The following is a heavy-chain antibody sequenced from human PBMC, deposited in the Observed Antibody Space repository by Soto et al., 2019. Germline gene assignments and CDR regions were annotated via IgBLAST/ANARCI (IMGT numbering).Heavy chain of an antibody. Sequence: RSLTCSVSSDSLNSGGYYWSWIRQHPGKGLEWIGYIYSNGDTYYNPSLKSRVTISVDTSKNQFFLNLTSVTAADTAVSYCARRGGSSSGYYYYVMDVWGQGTTATVPS. CDR2: IYSNGDT. D-gene: IGHD6-6*01. CDR1: SDSLNSGGYY. CDR3: ARRGGSSSGYYYYVMDV. J-gene: IGHJ6*02. V-gene: IGHV4-31*03.